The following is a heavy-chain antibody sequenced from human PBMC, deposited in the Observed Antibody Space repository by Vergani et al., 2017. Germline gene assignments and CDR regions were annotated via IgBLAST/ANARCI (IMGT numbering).Heavy chain of an antibody. D-gene: IGHD2-2*01. CDR3: AREIERYCSSTSCYRWFDP. J-gene: IGHJ5*02. CDR2: IIPIFGTA. CDR1: GGTFSSYA. Sequence: QVQQVQSGAEVKKPGSSVKVSCKASGGTFSSYAISWVRQAPGQGLEWMGRIIPIFGTANYAQKFQGRVTITADESTSTAYMELSSLRSEDTAVYYGAREIERYCSSTSCYRWFDPWGQGTLVTVSS. V-gene: IGHV1-69*18.